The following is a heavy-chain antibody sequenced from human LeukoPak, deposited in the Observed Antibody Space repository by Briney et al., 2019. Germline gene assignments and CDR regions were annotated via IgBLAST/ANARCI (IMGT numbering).Heavy chain of an antibody. D-gene: IGHD3-22*01. J-gene: IGHJ4*02. CDR1: GYTFTSYY. V-gene: IGHV1-46*01. CDR2: INPSGGST. CDR3: ARDYYDSSGYYVYFDY. Sequence: GASVKVSCKGSGYTFTSYYMHWVRQAPGQGLEWMGIINPSGGSTSYAQKFQGRVTMTRDTSTSTVYMELSSLRSEDTAVYYCARDYYDSSGYYVYFDYWGQGTLVTVSS.